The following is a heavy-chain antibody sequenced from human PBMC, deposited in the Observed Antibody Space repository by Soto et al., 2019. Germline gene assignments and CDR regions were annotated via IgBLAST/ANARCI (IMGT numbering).Heavy chain of an antibody. D-gene: IGHD3-9*01. Sequence: GASVKVSCKASGYTFTSYDINWVRQATGQGLEWMGWMNPNSGNTGYAQKFQGRVTMTRNTSISTAYMELSSLRSEDTAVYYCARGVLRYFDWLLLGGVYYYYIDVWGKGTTVTVSS. J-gene: IGHJ6*03. V-gene: IGHV1-8*01. CDR2: MNPNSGNT. CDR1: GYTFTSYD. CDR3: ARGVLRYFDWLLLGGVYYYYIDV.